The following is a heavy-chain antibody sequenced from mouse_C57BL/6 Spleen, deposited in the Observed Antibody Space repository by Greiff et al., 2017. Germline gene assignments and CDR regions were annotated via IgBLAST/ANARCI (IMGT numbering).Heavy chain of an antibody. CDR1: GYTFTSYT. CDR3: ARGATVVGDY. J-gene: IGHJ2*01. Sequence: QVQLRQSGAELARPGASVKMSCKASGYTFTSYTMHWVKQRPGQGLEWIGYINPSSGYTKYNQKFKDKATLTADKSSSTAYMQMSSLTSEDSAVYYCARGATVVGDYWGQGTTLTVSS. CDR2: INPSSGYT. V-gene: IGHV1-4*01. D-gene: IGHD1-1*01.